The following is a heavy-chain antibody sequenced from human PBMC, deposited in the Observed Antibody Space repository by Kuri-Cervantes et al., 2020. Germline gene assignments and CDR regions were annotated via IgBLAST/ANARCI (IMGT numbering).Heavy chain of an antibody. J-gene: IGHJ4*02. CDR1: GGTFSSYA. D-gene: IGHD3-22*01. Sequence: SVKVSCKASGGTFSSYAISWVRQAPGQGLEWMGGIIPIFGTANYAQKFQGRVTITTDESTSTAYMELSSLRSEDTAVYYCARDQYYYDSSGYLDGYWGQGTLVTVSS. V-gene: IGHV1-69*05. CDR2: IIPIFGTA. CDR3: ARDQYYYDSSGYLDGY.